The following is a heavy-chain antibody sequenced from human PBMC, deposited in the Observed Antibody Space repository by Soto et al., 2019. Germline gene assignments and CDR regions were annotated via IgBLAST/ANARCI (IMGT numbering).Heavy chain of an antibody. Sequence: QVQLQESGPGLVKPSGTLSLTCAVSGGSISSSNWWSWVRQPPGKGLEWIGEISHSGSTNYNTALRSRVTISVDKSQNQFSLKLSSVTAADTAVYYCAGRSIFGGMDVWGQGTTVTVSS. J-gene: IGHJ6*02. V-gene: IGHV4-4*02. CDR1: GGSISSSNW. CDR3: AGRSIFGGMDV. CDR2: ISHSGST. D-gene: IGHD3-3*01.